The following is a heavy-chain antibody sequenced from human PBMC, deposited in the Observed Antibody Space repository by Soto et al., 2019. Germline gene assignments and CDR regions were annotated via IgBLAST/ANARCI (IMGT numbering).Heavy chain of an antibody. CDR2: IYYSGST. CDR3: AAVPYDSSAYLTY. J-gene: IGHJ4*02. CDR1: GGSITSYY. Sequence: SETLSLTCTVSGGSITSYYWSWIRQPPTKGLEWIGYIYYSGSTNYNPSLKSRVTISVDTSKNQFSLKLSSVTAADTAMYYCAAVPYDSSAYLTYWGQGTLVTVS. V-gene: IGHV4-59*01. D-gene: IGHD3-22*01.